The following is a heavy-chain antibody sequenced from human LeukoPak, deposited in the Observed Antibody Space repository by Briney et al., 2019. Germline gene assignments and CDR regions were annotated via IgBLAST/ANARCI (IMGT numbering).Heavy chain of an antibody. V-gene: IGHV4-34*01. CDR2: INHSGST. J-gene: IGHJ4*02. CDR3: ARGAVLRYFDWSYWYYFDY. CDR1: GGSFSGYY. D-gene: IGHD3-9*01. Sequence: PSETLSLTCAVYGGSFSGYYWSWIRQPPGKGLEWIGEINHSGSTNYNPSLKSRVTISVDTSKNQFSLKLSSVTAADTAVYYCARGAVLRYFDWSYWYYFDYWGQGTLVTVSS.